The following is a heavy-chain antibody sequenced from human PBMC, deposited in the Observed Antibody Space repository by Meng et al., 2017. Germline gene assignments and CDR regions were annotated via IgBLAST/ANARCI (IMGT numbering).Heavy chain of an antibody. J-gene: IGHJ4*02. D-gene: IGHD3-3*01. CDR3: ARDLGYYDFWTMIEALDY. Sequence: ASVKVSCKASGYTFTGYYMHWVRHAPGQGLEWMGRINPNSGGTNYAQKFQGRVTMTRDTSISTAYMELSRLRSDDTAVYYCARDLGYYDFWTMIEALDYWGQGTLVTVSS. V-gene: IGHV1-2*06. CDR1: GYTFTGYY. CDR2: INPNSGGT.